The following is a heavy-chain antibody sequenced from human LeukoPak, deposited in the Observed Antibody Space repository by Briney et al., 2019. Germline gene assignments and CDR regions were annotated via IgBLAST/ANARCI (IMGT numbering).Heavy chain of an antibody. CDR1: GFTFSSYS. J-gene: IGHJ4*02. CDR3: ARTYYSGYDWGMPDY. CDR2: ISSSSSYI. D-gene: IGHD5-12*01. Sequence: GGSLRPSCAASGFTFSSYSMNWVRQAPGKGLEWVSSISSSSSYIYYADSVKGRFTISRDNAKNSLYLQMNSLRAEDTAVYYCARTYYSGYDWGMPDYWGQGTLVTVSS. V-gene: IGHV3-21*01.